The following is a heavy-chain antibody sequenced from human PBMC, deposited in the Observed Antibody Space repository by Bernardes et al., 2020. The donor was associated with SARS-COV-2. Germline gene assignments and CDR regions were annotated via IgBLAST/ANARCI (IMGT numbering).Heavy chain of an antibody. CDR1: GDSVSSNSAA. CDR2: TYYRSKWYN. J-gene: IGHJ4*02. D-gene: IGHD3-10*01. CDR3: ARDQADYYGSGSYYKNGRTGFDY. Sequence: SQTLSLTCAISGDSVSSNSAAWNWIRQSPSRGLEWLGRTYYRSKWYNDYAVSVKSRITINPDTSKNQFSLQLNSVTPEDTAVYYCARDQADYYGSGSYYKNGRTGFDYWGQGTLVTVSS. V-gene: IGHV6-1*01.